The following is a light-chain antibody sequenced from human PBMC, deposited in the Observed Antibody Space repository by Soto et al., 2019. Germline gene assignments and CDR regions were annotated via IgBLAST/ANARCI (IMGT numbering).Light chain of an antibody. CDR3: QQYNNWHPLT. V-gene: IGKV3-15*01. J-gene: IGKJ4*01. CDR2: NSD. Sequence: EIVLTQSPSTLSETAGERVTISCRASQSVSGKLAWYQHKPGQAPRLLIFNSDSRASGVPVRFSGGGSGTDFTLTINSLQSEDFGIYYCQQYNNWHPLTFGPGTKVEIK. CDR1: QSVSGK.